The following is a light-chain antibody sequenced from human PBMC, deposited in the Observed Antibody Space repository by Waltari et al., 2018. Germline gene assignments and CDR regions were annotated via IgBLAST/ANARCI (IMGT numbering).Light chain of an antibody. Sequence: EIVMTQSPASLSVSPGDRVTLSCRASQSVGTSLAWYQQRPGRAPRLLVYRASTRDSDIPARFSGSGSGTDFTLSISTLQSEDFAVYYCQQYDDWPRTFGQGTKVEIK. CDR1: QSVGTS. CDR2: RAS. CDR3: QQYDDWPRT. V-gene: IGKV3-15*01. J-gene: IGKJ1*01.